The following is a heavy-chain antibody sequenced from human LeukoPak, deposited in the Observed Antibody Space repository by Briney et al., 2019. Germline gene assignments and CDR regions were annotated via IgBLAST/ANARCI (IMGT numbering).Heavy chain of an antibody. Sequence: PSGTLSLTCAVYGGSFSGYYWSWIRQPPGKGLEWIGEINHSGSTNYNPSLKSRVTISVDTSKNQFSLKLSSVTAADTAVYYCARGRGIAAVGTRSTRFDPWGQGTLVTVSS. CDR1: GGSFSGYY. D-gene: IGHD6-13*01. CDR3: ARGRGIAAVGTRSTRFDP. J-gene: IGHJ5*02. CDR2: INHSGST. V-gene: IGHV4-34*01.